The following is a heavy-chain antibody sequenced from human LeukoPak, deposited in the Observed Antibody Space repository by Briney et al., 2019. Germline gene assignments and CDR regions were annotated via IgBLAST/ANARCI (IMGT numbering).Heavy chain of an antibody. CDR1: GFTFSSYS. V-gene: IGHV3-23*01. CDR2: ISGSGGST. D-gene: IGHD3-3*01. CDR3: AKDRSGYYYFDY. Sequence: GGSLRLSCAASGFTFSSYSMNWVRQAPGKGLEWVSAISGSGGSTYYADSVKGRFTISRDNSKNTLYLQMNSLRAEDTAVYYCAKDRSGYYYFDYWGQGTLVTVSS. J-gene: IGHJ4*02.